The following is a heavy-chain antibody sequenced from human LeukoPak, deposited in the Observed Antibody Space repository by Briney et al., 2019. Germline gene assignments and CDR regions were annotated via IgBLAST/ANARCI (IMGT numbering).Heavy chain of an antibody. J-gene: IGHJ4*02. CDR1: GFTFGDYA. V-gene: IGHV3-9*03. CDR3: AKSKTLAVARAIDH. CDR2: IGWNSGSI. D-gene: IGHD6-19*01. Sequence: SLRLSCAASGFTFGDYAMHWVRQPPGEGLEWVSGIGWNSGSIVYADSVRGRFTISRDNAKNSLYLQMKSLRAEDMALYYCAKSKTLAVARAIDHWGQGALVTVSS.